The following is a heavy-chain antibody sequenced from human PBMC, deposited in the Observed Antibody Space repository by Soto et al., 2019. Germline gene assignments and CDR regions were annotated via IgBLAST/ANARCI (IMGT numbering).Heavy chain of an antibody. J-gene: IGHJ4*02. CDR1: GGSISDYY. D-gene: IGHD2-2*01. V-gene: IGHV4-59*08. CDR3: ARHFRDAYTALAF. Sequence: PSETLSLTCTVSGGSISDYYWSWIRQPPGKGLEWIGYFSYGGGTNNSPSLKSRATISGDTSKNQFSLNLSSVTAADTAVYYGARHFRDAYTALAFWGQGTLVTVSS. CDR2: FSYGGGT.